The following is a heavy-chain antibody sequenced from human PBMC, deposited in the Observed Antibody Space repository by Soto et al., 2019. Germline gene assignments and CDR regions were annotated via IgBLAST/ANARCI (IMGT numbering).Heavy chain of an antibody. Sequence: PSETLSLTCTVYGGSFSGYFWNWIRQPPRQGLEWIGKVNHNGRNKYHPSLKSRGTISMCMSKNWSSLKLTSVTAPDMAVYYCARGGSSDWQVAFDFWGQGTMVT. CDR3: ARGGSSDWQVAFDF. D-gene: IGHD6-19*01. J-gene: IGHJ3*01. V-gene: IGHV4-34*01. CDR2: VNHNGRN. CDR1: GGSFSGYF.